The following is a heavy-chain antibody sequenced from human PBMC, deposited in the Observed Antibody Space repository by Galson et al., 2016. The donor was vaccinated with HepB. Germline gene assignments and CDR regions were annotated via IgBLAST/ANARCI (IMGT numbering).Heavy chain of an antibody. CDR1: GGSLSGYY. V-gene: IGHV4-34*12. Sequence: SETLSLTCAVYGGSLSGYYWSWIRQPPAKGLEWIGEIFHSGTSNYNPSLESRVTISADISRNPIPLKVYFVTAAETAVYYCARIREGWQAYDCFDIWGRGTMVTVS. CDR3: ARIREGWQAYDCFDI. D-gene: IGHD5-24*01. J-gene: IGHJ3*02. CDR2: IFHSGTS.